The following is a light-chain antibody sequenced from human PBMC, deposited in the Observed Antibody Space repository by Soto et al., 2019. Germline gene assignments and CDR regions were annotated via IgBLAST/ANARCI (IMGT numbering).Light chain of an antibody. CDR3: QQYNSYSWT. CDR1: QSIDSW. V-gene: IGKV1-5*01. J-gene: IGKJ1*01. Sequence: DIQMTQSPSTLSASVGDRVTMTCRASQSIDSWLAWYQQKPGEAPNLLIYKASTLKSGVPSRFSGSGSGTEFTLTISSLQPDDFATYYCQQYNSYSWTFGQGTKVDI. CDR2: KAS.